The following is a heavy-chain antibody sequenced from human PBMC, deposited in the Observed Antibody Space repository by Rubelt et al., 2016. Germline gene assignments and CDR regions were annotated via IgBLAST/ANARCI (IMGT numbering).Heavy chain of an antibody. D-gene: IGHD2-2*02. V-gene: IGHV4-59*12. CDR3: ARSTSGFGRGAINV. J-gene: IGHJ6*02. CDR2: IYYTGST. Sequence: QLQLQQSGPRLVKPSETLSLTCTVSGGSISSYYWSWIRQPPGKGLEWIGYIYYTGSTTYNPSLKSRVAISVDTSKNQLSLKLTLVTAAETAVYYCARSTSGFGRGAINVWGQGTTVTVSS. CDR1: GGSISSYY.